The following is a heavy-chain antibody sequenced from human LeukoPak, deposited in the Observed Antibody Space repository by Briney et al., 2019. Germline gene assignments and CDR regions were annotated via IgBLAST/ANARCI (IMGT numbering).Heavy chain of an antibody. Sequence: GGSLRLSCAASGFIVGNNYMTWVRQAPVKGLEWVSILYSGDSTYYADSVKGRFTISRDNSKNTLYLQMNSLRAEDTAVYYCARDPYIGYYRDWGQGTLVTVSS. CDR3: ARDPYIGYYRD. V-gene: IGHV3-53*01. J-gene: IGHJ4*02. CDR1: GFIVGNNY. D-gene: IGHD3-22*01. CDR2: LYSGDST.